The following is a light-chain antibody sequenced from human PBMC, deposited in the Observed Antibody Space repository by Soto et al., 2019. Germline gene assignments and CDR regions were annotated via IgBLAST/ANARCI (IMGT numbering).Light chain of an antibody. CDR3: QQGYSTRLT. J-gene: IGKJ4*01. CDR1: QSISSY. Sequence: DIPITQSPSSLSASVVDRVTITCRESQSISSYLNWYQQKPGKAPKLLIYAASSLQSRVPSRFSGSGSWTDFTPTTSSLQPEDCATSYCQQGYSTRLTFGGGTKVEIK. CDR2: AAS. V-gene: IGKV1-39*01.